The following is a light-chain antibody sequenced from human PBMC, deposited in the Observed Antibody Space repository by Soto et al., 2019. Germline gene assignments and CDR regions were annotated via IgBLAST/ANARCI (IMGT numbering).Light chain of an antibody. CDR2: AAS. Sequence: DIQMTHSPSSLSASVGDRVTITCRASQSISSYLNWYQQKPGKAPKLLIYAASSLQSGVPSRFSGSGSGTDFTLTISSLQPEDFATYYCQQSYSTPRTFGGG. CDR1: QSISSY. V-gene: IGKV1-39*01. CDR3: QQSYSTPRT. J-gene: IGKJ4*01.